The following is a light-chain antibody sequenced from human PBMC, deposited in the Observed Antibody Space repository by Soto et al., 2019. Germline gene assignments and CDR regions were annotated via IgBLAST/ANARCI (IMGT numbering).Light chain of an antibody. J-gene: IGLJ2*01. CDR3: ASWDDRLGAVI. V-gene: IGLV1-47*02. CDR1: RSDIGSNF. CDR2: SNN. Sequence: QSVLSQPPSASGTPGQTVIISCSGSRSDIGSNFVNWYQHLPGTAPKLLMHSNNLRPSGVPERISGSKSGTSASLAITGLRSEDEAVYYCASWDDRLGAVIFGGGTKVTVL.